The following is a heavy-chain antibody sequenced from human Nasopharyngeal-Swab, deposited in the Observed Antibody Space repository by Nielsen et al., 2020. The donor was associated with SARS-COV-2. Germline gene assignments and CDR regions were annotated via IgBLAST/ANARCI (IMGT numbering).Heavy chain of an antibody. CDR2: ISYDGSNK. CDR3: AKDLGVGYYDSSGYYSDAFDI. D-gene: IGHD3-22*01. Sequence: VRQAPGTGLEWVAVISYDGSNKYYADSVKGRFTISRDNSRNTLYLQMNSLRAEDSAVYYCAKDLGVGYYDSSGYYSDAFDIWGQGTMVTVSS. J-gene: IGHJ3*02. V-gene: IGHV3-30*18.